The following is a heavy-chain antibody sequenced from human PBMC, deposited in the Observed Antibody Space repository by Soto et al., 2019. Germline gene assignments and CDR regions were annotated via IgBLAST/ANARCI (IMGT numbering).Heavy chain of an antibody. J-gene: IGHJ4*02. V-gene: IGHV4-34*01. D-gene: IGHD1-26*01. CDR3: ARGKIVGAPLYFDY. Sequence: SETLSLTCAVYGGSFSGYYWSWIRQPPGKGLEWIGEINHSGSTNYNPSLKSRVTISVDTSKNQFSLKLSSVTAADTAVYYCARGKIVGAPLYFDYWGQGTLVTVSS. CDR1: GGSFSGYY. CDR2: INHSGST.